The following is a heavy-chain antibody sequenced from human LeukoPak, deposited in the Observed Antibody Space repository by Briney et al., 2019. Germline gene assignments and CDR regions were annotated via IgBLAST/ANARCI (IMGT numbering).Heavy chain of an antibody. J-gene: IGHJ5*02. CDR3: ARLRRQLWFFWFDP. V-gene: IGHV4-59*12. Sequence: PSETLSLTCTVSGGSISSYYWSWIRQPPGKGLEWIGYIYYSGSTNYNPSLKSRVTISVDTSKNQFSLKLSSVTAADTAVYYCARLRRQLWFFWFDPWGQGTLVTVSS. D-gene: IGHD5-18*01. CDR1: GGSISSYY. CDR2: IYYSGST.